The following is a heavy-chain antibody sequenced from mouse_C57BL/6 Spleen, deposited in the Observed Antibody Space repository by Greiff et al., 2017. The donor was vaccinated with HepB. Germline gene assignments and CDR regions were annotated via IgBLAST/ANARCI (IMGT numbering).Heavy chain of an antibody. V-gene: IGHV1-69*01. J-gene: IGHJ4*01. CDR3: SRGSYYVNYGHAMDY. CDR1: GYTFTSYW. D-gene: IGHD2-1*01. Sequence: QVHVKQPGAELVMPGASVKLSCKASGYTFTSYWTHWVKQRPGQGLEWIGEIDPSDSYTNYNQKFKGKSTLTVDKSSSTAYMQLSSLTSEDSAVYYWSRGSYYVNYGHAMDYWGQGTSVTVSS. CDR2: IDPSDSYT.